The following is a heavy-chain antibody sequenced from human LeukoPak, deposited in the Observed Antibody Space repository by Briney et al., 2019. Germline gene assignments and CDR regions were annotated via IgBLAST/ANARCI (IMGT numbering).Heavy chain of an antibody. J-gene: IGHJ4*02. D-gene: IGHD5-18*01. CDR3: ASWAAMATGYYFDY. CDR1: GGSFSGYY. CDR2: INHSGST. Sequence: PSETLSLTCAVYGGSFSGYYWTWIRQPPGQGLEWIGEINHSGSTNYNPSLKSRVTISVDTSKNQFSLTLSSVTAADTAVYYCASWAAMATGYYFDYWGQGTLVSVSS. V-gene: IGHV4-34*01.